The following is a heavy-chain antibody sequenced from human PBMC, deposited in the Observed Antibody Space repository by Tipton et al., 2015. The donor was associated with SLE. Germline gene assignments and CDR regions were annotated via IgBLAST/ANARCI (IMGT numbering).Heavy chain of an antibody. J-gene: IGHJ4*02. CDR3: ARGRGRITIFGVVAYDY. Sequence: TLSLTCTVSGGSISSYYWSWIRQPPGKGLEWIGYMYYSGSTYYNPSLKSRVTISVDTSKNQFSLKLSSVTAADTAVYYCARGRGRITIFGVVAYDYWGQGTLVTVSS. D-gene: IGHD3-3*01. CDR1: GGSISSYY. V-gene: IGHV4-59*12. CDR2: MYYSGST.